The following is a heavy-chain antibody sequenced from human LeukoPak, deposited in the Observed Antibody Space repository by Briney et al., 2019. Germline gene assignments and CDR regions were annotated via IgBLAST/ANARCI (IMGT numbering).Heavy chain of an antibody. CDR1: GYTFTDYY. Sequence: ASVKVSCKASGYTFTDYYIHWVRQAPGQGLEWMGWINPNSGGRNYAQNFQGRVTMTRDTYISTAYMELSRLTSDDTAVYYCARENTQTTSPVNYWGQGTLVTVSS. D-gene: IGHD4-17*01. CDR2: INPNSGGR. CDR3: ARENTQTTSPVNY. J-gene: IGHJ4*02. V-gene: IGHV1-2*02.